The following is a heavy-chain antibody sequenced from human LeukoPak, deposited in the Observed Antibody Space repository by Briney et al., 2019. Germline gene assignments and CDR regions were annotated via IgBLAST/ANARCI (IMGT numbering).Heavy chain of an antibody. V-gene: IGHV4-4*02. CDR1: GDSLSSSRDW. Sequence: SGTLSLTCAVSGDSLSSSRDWWTWVRQPPEKGLEWIGEIHRSGSAHYSPSLNSRATISVDKSKNQFSLRLDSVTAADTAVYYCVRTLIDFGGFDSWGQGISVTVSS. CDR2: IHRSGSA. J-gene: IGHJ5*01. D-gene: IGHD3-10*01. CDR3: VRTLIDFGGFDS.